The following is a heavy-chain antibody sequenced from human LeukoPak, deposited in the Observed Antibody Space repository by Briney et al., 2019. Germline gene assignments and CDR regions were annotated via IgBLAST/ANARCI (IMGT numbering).Heavy chain of an antibody. Sequence: PSETLSLTCTVSGDSISTYYWSWLRQPPGKGLEWIGYVSYSGSTNYNPSLKSRVTISVDTSKNQFSLKLSSVTAADTAVYYCAREGYGDPLDYWGQGTLVTVSS. CDR3: AREGYGDPLDY. CDR1: GDSISTYY. CDR2: VSYSGST. J-gene: IGHJ4*02. V-gene: IGHV4-59*12. D-gene: IGHD4-17*01.